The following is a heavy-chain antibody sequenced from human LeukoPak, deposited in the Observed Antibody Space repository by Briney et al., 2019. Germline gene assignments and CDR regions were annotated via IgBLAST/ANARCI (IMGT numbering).Heavy chain of an antibody. CDR2: INHSGST. V-gene: IGHV4-34*01. J-gene: IGHJ4*02. CDR1: GGSFSGYY. D-gene: IGHD2-2*02. Sequence: SETLSLTCAVYGGSFSGYYWSWIRQPPGKGLEWIGEINHSGSTNYNPSLKSRVTISVDTSKNQFSLKLSSVTAADTAVYYCARGEVLYDFDYWGQGTLVTVSS. CDR3: ARGEVLYDFDY.